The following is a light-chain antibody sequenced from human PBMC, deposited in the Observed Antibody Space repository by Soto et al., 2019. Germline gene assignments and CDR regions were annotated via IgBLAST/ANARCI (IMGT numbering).Light chain of an antibody. CDR2: GAS. CDR1: QSVSSN. J-gene: IGKJ4*01. Sequence: EIVMTQSPATLSVSPGERATLSCRASQSVSSNLAWYQQKPGQAPRLLIYGASTRATGIPARFSGSGSGTEFTLTISSLQSEDLAVYYCQQYNNWPPVTVGGGTKVEIK. CDR3: QQYNNWPPVT. V-gene: IGKV3-15*01.